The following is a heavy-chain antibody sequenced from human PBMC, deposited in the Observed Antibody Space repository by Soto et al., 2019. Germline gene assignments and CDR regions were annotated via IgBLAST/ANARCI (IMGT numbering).Heavy chain of an antibody. Sequence: QMQLQESGPGLVKPSETLSLTCSVSGASISSYYYTWIRPTPGKGREWIGYIYLAGSINYNPSFKCRAFITVETATNAFSVGLNSLTPADKAVYYCARAYYDTKGYSLDPCGQGTLVTVSS. CDR1: GASISSYY. CDR2: IYLAGSI. CDR3: ARAYYDTKGYSLDP. D-gene: IGHD3-16*01. V-gene: IGHV4-59*01. J-gene: IGHJ5*02.